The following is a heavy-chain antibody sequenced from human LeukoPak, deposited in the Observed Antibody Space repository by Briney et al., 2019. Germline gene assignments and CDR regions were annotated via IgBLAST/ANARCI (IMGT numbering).Heavy chain of an antibody. Sequence: PSETLSLTCTVSGGSISSYYWSWLRQPPGKGLEWIGYIYYSGSTNYNPSLKSRVTISVDTSKNQFSLKLSSVTAADTAVYYCAREGGWSSGYHNWFDPWGQGTLVTVSS. J-gene: IGHJ5*02. CDR2: IYYSGST. CDR1: GGSISSYY. D-gene: IGHD3-22*01. CDR3: AREGGWSSGYHNWFDP. V-gene: IGHV4-59*01.